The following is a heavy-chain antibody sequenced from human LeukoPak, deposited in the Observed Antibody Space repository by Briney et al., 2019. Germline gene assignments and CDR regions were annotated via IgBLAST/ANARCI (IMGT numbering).Heavy chain of an antibody. CDR2: ISYDGSNK. D-gene: IGHD1-14*01. J-gene: IGHJ4*02. CDR3: ARDAGYYFDY. CDR1: GFTVSSYA. Sequence: GGSLRLSCAAAGFTVSSYAMHWVRQAPGKGLEWVAVISYDGSNKYYADSVKGRFTISRDISKNTLYLQMNSLRAEDTAVYYCARDAGYYFDYWGQGTLVTVS. V-gene: IGHV3-30*04.